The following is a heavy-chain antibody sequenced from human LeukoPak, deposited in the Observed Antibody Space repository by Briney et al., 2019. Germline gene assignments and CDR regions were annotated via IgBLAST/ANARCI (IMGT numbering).Heavy chain of an antibody. CDR1: GGSISDSIYY. Sequence: SETLSLTCTVSGGSISDSIYYWGWIRQPPGKGLEWIGSIYYSGTTYYSPSLESRVTISVDTSNNQVSLNLNSVTAADTAIYFCARGGFYGHPFDFGGQGILVTVSS. CDR2: IYYSGTT. CDR3: ARGGFYGHPFDF. D-gene: IGHD3-10*01. V-gene: IGHV4-39*07. J-gene: IGHJ4*02.